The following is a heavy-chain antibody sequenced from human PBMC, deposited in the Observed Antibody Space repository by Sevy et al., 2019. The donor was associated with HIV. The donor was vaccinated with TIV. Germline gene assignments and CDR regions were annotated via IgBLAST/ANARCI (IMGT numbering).Heavy chain of an antibody. D-gene: IGHD5-18*01. J-gene: IGHJ4*02. V-gene: IGHV1-69*04. CDR1: GGTFSSYA. Sequence: ASVKVSCKASGGTFSSYAISWVRQAPGQGLEWMGRIIPILGIANYAQKFQGRVTITADKSTSTAYMELSSLRSEDTAVYYCARVDTAMGPFDYWGQGTLVTVSS. CDR2: IIPILGIA. CDR3: ARVDTAMGPFDY.